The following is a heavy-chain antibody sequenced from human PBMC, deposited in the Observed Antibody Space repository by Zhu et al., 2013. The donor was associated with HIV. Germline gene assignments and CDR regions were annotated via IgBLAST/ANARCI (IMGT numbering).Heavy chain of an antibody. D-gene: IGHD3-22*01. Sequence: QVQLVQSGAEVKKPGSSVKVSCKASGGTFSSYAISWVRQAPGQGLEWMGGIIPIFGTANYAQKFQGRVTITADESTSTAYMELSSLRSEDTAVYYCASEGRRYYDSSGYLTPTDYWGQGTLVTVSS. J-gene: IGHJ4*02. CDR3: ASEGRRYYDSSGYLTPTDY. CDR2: IIPIFGTA. V-gene: IGHV1-69*01. CDR1: GGTFSSYA.